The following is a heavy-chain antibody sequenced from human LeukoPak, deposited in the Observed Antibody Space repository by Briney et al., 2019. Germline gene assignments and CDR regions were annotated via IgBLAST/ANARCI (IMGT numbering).Heavy chain of an antibody. CDR2: IYYSGST. J-gene: IGHJ1*01. Sequence: SETLSLTCTVSGGSISSYYWSWIRQPPGKGLEWIGYIYYSGSTNYNPTLKSRVTISVDTSKNQFSLKLSSVTAADTAVYYCARGPPLLEWSEYFQHWGQGTLVTVSS. CDR1: GGSISSYY. D-gene: IGHD3-3*01. CDR3: ARGPPLLEWSEYFQH. V-gene: IGHV4-59*01.